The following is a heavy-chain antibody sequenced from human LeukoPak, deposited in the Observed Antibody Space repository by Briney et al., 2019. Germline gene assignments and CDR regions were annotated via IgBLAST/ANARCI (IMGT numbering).Heavy chain of an antibody. J-gene: IGHJ4*02. V-gene: IGHV3-23*01. Sequence: PGGSLRLSCAASGFTFSKYDMSWVRQAPGRGPEWVSGINNSGGRTYYADSVKGRFTISRDNSKNTLYLQMNSLRAEDAAVYYCARDRYYYDRSGYRAAYFDYWGQGTLVTVSS. D-gene: IGHD3-22*01. CDR2: INNSGGRT. CDR3: ARDRYYYDRSGYRAAYFDY. CDR1: GFTFSKYD.